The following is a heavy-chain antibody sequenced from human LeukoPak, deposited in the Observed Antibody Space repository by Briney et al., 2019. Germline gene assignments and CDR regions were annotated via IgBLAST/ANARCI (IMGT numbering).Heavy chain of an antibody. V-gene: IGHV3-30*04. CDR3: AKDGHYYDSSGPYFDY. Sequence: GGALRLSCAASGFTFSIYTIHWGRQAPGKGVEGGARISYDGSNKYYGDSVKGRFTISRDNSKNTLYLQMNSLRAEDTAVYYCAKDGHYYDSSGPYFDYWGQGTLVTVSS. D-gene: IGHD3-22*01. CDR1: GFTFSIYT. J-gene: IGHJ4*02. CDR2: ISYDGSNK.